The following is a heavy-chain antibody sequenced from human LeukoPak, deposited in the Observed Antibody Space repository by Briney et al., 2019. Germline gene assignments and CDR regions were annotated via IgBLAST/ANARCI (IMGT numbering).Heavy chain of an antibody. V-gene: IGHV3-53*01. J-gene: IGHJ4*02. CDR3: ARASMVVVRGVIKKYYFDY. CDR2: IYSGGST. CDR1: GFTVSSNY. Sequence: GGSLRLSCAASGFTVSSNYMSWVRQAPGKGLEWVSVIYSGGSTYYADSVKGRFTISRDNSKNTLYLQMNGLRAEDTAVYYCARASMVVVRGVIKKYYFDYWGQGTLVTVSS. D-gene: IGHD3-10*01.